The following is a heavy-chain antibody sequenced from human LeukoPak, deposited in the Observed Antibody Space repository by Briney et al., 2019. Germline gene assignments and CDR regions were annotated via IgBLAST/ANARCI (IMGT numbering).Heavy chain of an antibody. CDR1: GGSISSGGYY. CDR3: ARKFMIVVGPNWFDP. J-gene: IGHJ5*02. D-gene: IGHD3-22*01. CDR2: IYYSGST. Sequence: SQTLSLTCTVSGGSISSGGYYWSWIRQHPGKGLEWIGYIYYSGSTYYNPSLKSRVTISVDTSKNQFSLKLSSVTAADTAVYYCARKFMIVVGPNWFDPWGQGTLVTVSS. V-gene: IGHV4-31*03.